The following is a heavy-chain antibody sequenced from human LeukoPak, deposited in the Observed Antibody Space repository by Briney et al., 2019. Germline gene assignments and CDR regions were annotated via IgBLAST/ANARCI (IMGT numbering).Heavy chain of an antibody. J-gene: IGHJ4*02. CDR2: IYYSGST. CDR3: ARHLLLGGFDY. CDR1: GGSISSSSYY. Sequence: SETLSLTCTVSGGSISSSSYYWSWIRQPPGKGLEWIGYIYYSGSTNYNPSLKSRVTISVDTSKNQFSLKLSSVTAADTAVYYCARHLLLGGFDYWGQGTLVTVSS. V-gene: IGHV4-61*05. D-gene: IGHD3-16*01.